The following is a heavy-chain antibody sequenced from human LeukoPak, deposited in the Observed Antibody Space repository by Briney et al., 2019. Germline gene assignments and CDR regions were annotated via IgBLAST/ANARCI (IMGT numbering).Heavy chain of an antibody. CDR1: GFTFSRYG. CDR3: AKLGTTSVTTGY. CDR2: ISYDGSNK. Sequence: GGSLRLSCVASGFTFSRYGMHWVRQAPGKGLEWVAVISYDGSNKYYADSVKGRFTISRDNSKNTLYLQMNSLRDEDTAVYYCAKLGTTSVTTGYWGQGTLVTVSS. D-gene: IGHD4-17*01. V-gene: IGHV3-30*18. J-gene: IGHJ4*02.